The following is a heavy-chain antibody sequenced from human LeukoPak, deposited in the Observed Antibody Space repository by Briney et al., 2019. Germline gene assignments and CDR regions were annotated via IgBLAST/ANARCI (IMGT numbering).Heavy chain of an antibody. J-gene: IGHJ4*01. V-gene: IGHV3-48*02. CDR2: ISSSSDLM. CDR1: GFSLSISG. D-gene: IGHD3-10*01. Sequence: PGGSLTLSCEASGFSLSISGLNWVRQAPGKGLEWVSYISSSSDLMSYVASVKGRFTVSRDNAKNSLFLQMNSLRDEDTAVYYCARVLRGLYNLGDWGHGTHLTVSS. CDR3: ARVLRGLYNLGD.